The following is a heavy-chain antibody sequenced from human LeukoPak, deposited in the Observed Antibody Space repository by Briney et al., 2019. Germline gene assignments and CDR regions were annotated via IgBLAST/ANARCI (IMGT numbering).Heavy chain of an antibody. CDR1: GFTFSSDD. CDR2: VGTAADT. J-gene: IGHJ4*02. D-gene: IGHD1-7*01. CDR3: ARGPIVGITETKGYFDY. Sequence: GGSLRLSCAASGFTFSSDDMHWVRQATGRGRGWVSSVGTAADTYYPGSVKGRFTISRENTKNSLYLQMNSLRAGDTAVYYCARGPIVGITETKGYFDYWGQGILVTVSS. V-gene: IGHV3-13*01.